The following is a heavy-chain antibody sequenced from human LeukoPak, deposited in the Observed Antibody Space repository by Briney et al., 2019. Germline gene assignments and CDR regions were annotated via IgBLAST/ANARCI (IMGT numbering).Heavy chain of an antibody. CDR3: AKYRTAMVTGFDY. J-gene: IGHJ4*02. Sequence: QSGGSLRLSCAASGFTFSSYRMNWVRQAPGKGLEWVSYISSSSSTIYYADSVKGRFTISRDNSKNTLYLQMNSLRAEDTAVYYCAKYRTAMVTGFDYWGQGTLVTVSS. CDR1: GFTFSSYR. V-gene: IGHV3-48*01. CDR2: ISSSSSTI. D-gene: IGHD5-18*01.